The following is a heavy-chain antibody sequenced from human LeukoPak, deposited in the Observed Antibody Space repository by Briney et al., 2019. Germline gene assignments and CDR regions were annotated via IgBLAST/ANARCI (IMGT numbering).Heavy chain of an antibody. D-gene: IGHD2-15*01. CDR2: MNPNSGNT. CDR1: GYTFTSYD. CDR3: ARGLYRGVAATPAY. V-gene: IGHV1-8*01. Sequence: ASVKVSCKAPGYTFTSYDINWVRQATGQGLEWMGWMNPNSGNTGYAQKFQGRVTMTRNTSISTAYMELSSLRSEDTAVYYCARGLYRGVAATPAYWGQGTLVTVSS. J-gene: IGHJ4*02.